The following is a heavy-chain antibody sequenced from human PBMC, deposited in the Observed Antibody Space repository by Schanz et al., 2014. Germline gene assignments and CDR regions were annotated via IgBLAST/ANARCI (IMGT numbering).Heavy chain of an antibody. D-gene: IGHD3-10*01. Sequence: QVQLVQSGAEVRKPGASVKVSCKASGYTFTSYGISWVRQAPGQGLEWMGWINGYNGHTLYAQKVQGRVTMTTDTSTGTAYMELRNLRSDDTAVYYCTRAKRFGDMDVWGQGTTVTVSS. CDR2: INGYNGHT. CDR1: GYTFTSYG. V-gene: IGHV1-18*01. J-gene: IGHJ6*02. CDR3: TRAKRFGDMDV.